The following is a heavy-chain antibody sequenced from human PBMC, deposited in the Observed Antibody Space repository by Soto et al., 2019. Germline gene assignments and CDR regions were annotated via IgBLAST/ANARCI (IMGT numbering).Heavy chain of an antibody. CDR3: ARSALIYDSSGYYSYYYYGMDV. V-gene: IGHV4-59*01. CDR2: IYYSGST. Sequence: SETLSLTCTVSGGSIISYYWSWIRQPPGKGLEWIGYIYYSGSTNYNPSLKSRVTISVDTSKNQFSLKLSSVTAADTAVYYCARSALIYDSSGYYSYYYYGMDVWRQGTTVTVA. CDR1: GGSIISYY. D-gene: IGHD3-22*01. J-gene: IGHJ6*02.